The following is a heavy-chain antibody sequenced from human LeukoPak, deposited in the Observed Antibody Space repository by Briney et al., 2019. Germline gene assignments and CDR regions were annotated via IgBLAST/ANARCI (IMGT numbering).Heavy chain of an antibody. Sequence: SGGSLRLSCAASGFTVSSNYMSWVRQAPGKGLEWVSVIYSGGSTYYADSVKGRFTISRDNSKNTLYLQMNSLRAEDTAVYYCANHDSSGYEAFDIWGQGTMVTVSS. CDR2: IYSGGST. V-gene: IGHV3-53*01. CDR3: ANHDSSGYEAFDI. J-gene: IGHJ3*02. D-gene: IGHD3-22*01. CDR1: GFTVSSNY.